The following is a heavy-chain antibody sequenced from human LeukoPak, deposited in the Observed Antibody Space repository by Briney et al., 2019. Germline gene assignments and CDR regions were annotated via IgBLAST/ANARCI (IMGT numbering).Heavy chain of an antibody. CDR2: INPSGGST. V-gene: IGHV1-46*01. Sequence: ASVMVSCKASGYTFTSYYMHWVRQAPGQGLEWMGIINPSGGSTSYAQKFQGRVTMTRDTSTSTVYMELSSLRSEDTAVYYCARGTGSVVTAAPTDYWGQGTLVTVSS. CDR3: ARGTGSVVTAAPTDY. CDR1: GYTFTSYY. D-gene: IGHD2-21*02. J-gene: IGHJ4*02.